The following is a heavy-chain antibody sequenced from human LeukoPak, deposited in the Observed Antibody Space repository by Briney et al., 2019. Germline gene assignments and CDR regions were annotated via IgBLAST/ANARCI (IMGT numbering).Heavy chain of an antibody. V-gene: IGHV3-11*01. J-gene: IGHJ5*02. D-gene: IGHD2-2*01. CDR3: ARDPVRYCSSTSCSTPPGGWFDP. Sequence: GGSLRLSCAASGFTFSDYYMSWIRQAPGKGLEWVSYISSSGSTIYYADSVKGRFTISRDNAKNSLYLQMNSLRAEDTAVYYCARDPVRYCSSTSCSTPPGGWFDPWGQGTLVTVS. CDR2: ISSSGSTI. CDR1: GFTFSDYY.